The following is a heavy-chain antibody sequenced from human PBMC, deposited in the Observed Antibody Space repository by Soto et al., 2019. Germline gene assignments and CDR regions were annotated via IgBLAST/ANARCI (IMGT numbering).Heavy chain of an antibody. Sequence: LCSGSISSGGYYWSWIRQHPGKGLEWIGYIYYSGSTYYNPSLKSRVTISVDTSKNQFSLKLSSVTAADTAVYYCARGLFGTYGSGSFYYWGQGTLVTVSS. V-gene: IGHV4-31*02. CDR2: IYYSGST. J-gene: IGHJ4*02. CDR1: SGSISSGGYY. D-gene: IGHD3-10*01. CDR3: ARGLFGTYGSGSFYY.